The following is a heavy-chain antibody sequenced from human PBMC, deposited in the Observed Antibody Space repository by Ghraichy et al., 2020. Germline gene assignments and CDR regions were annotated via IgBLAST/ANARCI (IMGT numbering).Heavy chain of an antibody. D-gene: IGHD4-17*01. CDR2: ISAYNGNT. J-gene: IGHJ4*02. CDR1: GYTFTSYG. Sequence: ASVKVSCKASGYTFTSYGTSWVRQAPGQGLEWMGWISAYNGNTNYAQKLQGRVTMTTDTSTSTAYMELRSLRSDDTAVYYCARVSPVTTSQDYWGQGTLVTVSS. V-gene: IGHV1-18*01. CDR3: ARVSPVTTSQDY.